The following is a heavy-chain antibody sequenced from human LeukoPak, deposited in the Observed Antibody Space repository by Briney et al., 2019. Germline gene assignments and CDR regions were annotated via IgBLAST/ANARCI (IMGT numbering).Heavy chain of an antibody. CDR3: ARYCGGGNCYSGLDV. Sequence: PGGSLRLSCAASGFTFSSYAMHWVRQAPGKGLEWVALMWYDGSNKHYADSVKGRLTISRDNSKSTLYLQMNSLRAEDTAVYYCARYCGGGNCYSGLDVWGQGTTVIVSS. V-gene: IGHV3-33*08. J-gene: IGHJ6*02. CDR1: GFTFSSYA. CDR2: MWYDGSNK. D-gene: IGHD2-15*01.